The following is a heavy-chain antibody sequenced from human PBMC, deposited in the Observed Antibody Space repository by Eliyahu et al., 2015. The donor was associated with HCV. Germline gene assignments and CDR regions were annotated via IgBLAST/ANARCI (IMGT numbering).Heavy chain of an antibody. V-gene: IGHV4-59*01. Sequence: QVQLQESGPGLVKPSETLSLTCTVSGGXITTXYWXWIRQPPGKGLEWIGYSHYTGSXNYNPSLKSRVTISVDTSKNQFSLNLTSVTTADTAMYYCASGGGGIAVTGTGGWFDPWGQGTLVTVSS. CDR1: GGXITTXY. D-gene: IGHD6-19*01. J-gene: IGHJ5*02. CDR3: ASGGGGIAVTGTGGWFDP. CDR2: SHYTGSX.